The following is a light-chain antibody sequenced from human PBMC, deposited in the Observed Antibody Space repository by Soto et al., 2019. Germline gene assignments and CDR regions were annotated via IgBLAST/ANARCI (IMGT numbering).Light chain of an antibody. Sequence: LTQPASVSGSPGQSITIPCTGTSSDVGGYNYVSWYQQHSGKAPKLMIYDVSNRPSGVSNRFSGSKSGNTASLTISGLQAEDEADYYCSSYTSSSTLYVFGTGTKVTVL. CDR1: SSDVGGYNY. V-gene: IGLV2-14*01. CDR2: DVS. J-gene: IGLJ1*01. CDR3: SSYTSSSTLYV.